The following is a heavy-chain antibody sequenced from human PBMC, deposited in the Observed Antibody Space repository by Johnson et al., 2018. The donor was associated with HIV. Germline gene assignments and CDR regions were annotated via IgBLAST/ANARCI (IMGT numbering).Heavy chain of an antibody. Sequence: VHLVESGGGVVRPGRSLRLSCAASGFTVSSNYMSWVRQAPGKGLEWVSVIYSGGNTYYADSVKGRFTISRDNSKNTLYLQMNSLRAEDTAVYYCAREGKDAFDIWGQGTMVTVSS. D-gene: IGHD3-10*01. CDR3: AREGKDAFDI. CDR1: GFTVSSNY. CDR2: IYSGGNT. V-gene: IGHV3-66*01. J-gene: IGHJ3*02.